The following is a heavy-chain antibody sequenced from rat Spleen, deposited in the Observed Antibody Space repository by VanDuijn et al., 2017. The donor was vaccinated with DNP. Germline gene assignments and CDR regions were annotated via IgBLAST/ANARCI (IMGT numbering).Heavy chain of an antibody. Sequence: EVQLQESGSGLVKPSQSLSLTCSVTGYSITNNYWGWIRQFPGNKMEYIGHISYSGRTDYNPSLKSRISITRDTSRNHFFLHLISVTTEDTATYYCARGVSSYYGYNSYWYFDFWGPGTMVTVSS. CDR1: GYSITNNY. J-gene: IGHJ1*01. V-gene: IGHV3-1*01. D-gene: IGHD1-9*01. CDR2: ISYSGRT. CDR3: ARGVSSYYGYNSYWYFDF.